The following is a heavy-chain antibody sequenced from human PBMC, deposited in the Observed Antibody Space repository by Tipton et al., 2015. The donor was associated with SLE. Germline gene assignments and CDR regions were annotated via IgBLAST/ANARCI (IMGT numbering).Heavy chain of an antibody. CDR1: GYTFTSYG. J-gene: IGHJ4*02. CDR2: IIPLFATP. V-gene: IGHV1-69*06. CDR3: ARALDDARSGYFRY. Sequence: QSGAEVKKPGASVKVSCKASGYTFTSYGISWVRQAPGQGLEWMGGIIPLFATPNYAHKFQGRVSITADTSTNTAYMELRSLRSGDTAIYFCARALDDARSGYFRYWGQGTLVTVSS.